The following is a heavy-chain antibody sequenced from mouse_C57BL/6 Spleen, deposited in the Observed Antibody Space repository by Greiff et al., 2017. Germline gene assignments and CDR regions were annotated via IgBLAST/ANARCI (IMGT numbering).Heavy chain of an antibody. J-gene: IGHJ4*01. CDR3: ARVSSSGYRYAMGY. CDR2: INPNNGGT. CDR1: GYTFTDYN. V-gene: IGHV1-22*01. Sequence: VQLKQSGPELVKPGASVKMSCKASGYTFTDYNMHWVKQSHGQSLEWIGYINPNNGGTSYNQKFKGKATLTVNKSSSTAYMELRSLTSEDSAVYYCARVSSSGYRYAMGYWGQGTSVTVSS. D-gene: IGHD3-2*02.